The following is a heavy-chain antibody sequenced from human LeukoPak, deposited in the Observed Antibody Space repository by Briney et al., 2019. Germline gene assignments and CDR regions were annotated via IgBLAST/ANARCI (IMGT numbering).Heavy chain of an antibody. V-gene: IGHV3-23*01. J-gene: IGHJ4*02. CDR3: AKGKSGSYSALFDY. CDR2: ISGSGGST. D-gene: IGHD1-26*01. CDR1: GFTFSSYA. Sequence: PGGSLRLSCAASGFTFSSYAMSWVRQAPGKGLEWVSAISGSGGSTYYADSVRGRFTISRDNSKNTLYLQMNSLRAEDTAVYYCAKGKSGSYSALFDYWGQGTLVTVSS.